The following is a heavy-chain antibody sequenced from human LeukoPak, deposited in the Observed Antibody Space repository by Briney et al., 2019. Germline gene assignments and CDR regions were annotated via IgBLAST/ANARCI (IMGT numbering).Heavy chain of an antibody. D-gene: IGHD3-22*01. CDR2: IKSDGSDT. Sequence: GGSLRRSCAASGFAFNTYWMHWVRQAPGKGLVWVSRIKSDGSDTTYTDSVKGRFTISRDNAKNTLYLQMNSLSAEDTAMYFCARDRGYTFDYWGQGTLVTVSS. CDR1: GFAFNTYW. CDR3: ARDRGYTFDY. J-gene: IGHJ4*02. V-gene: IGHV3-74*01.